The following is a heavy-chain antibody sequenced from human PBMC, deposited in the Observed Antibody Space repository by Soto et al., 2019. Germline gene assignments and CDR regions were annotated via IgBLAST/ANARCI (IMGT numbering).Heavy chain of an antibody. CDR3: ARDSISLTHRRASWFDP. Sequence: PGGSMRLSSRAAEYNCSGYGVHWVRQKTGKGLEWVAVIWYDGSNKYYADSVKGRFTISRDNSKNTLYLQMNSLRAEDTAVYYCARDSISLTHRRASWFDPWGQGTLVTVSS. V-gene: IGHV3-33*08. CDR2: IWYDGSNK. D-gene: IGHD3-3*01. CDR1: EYNCSGYG. J-gene: IGHJ5*02.